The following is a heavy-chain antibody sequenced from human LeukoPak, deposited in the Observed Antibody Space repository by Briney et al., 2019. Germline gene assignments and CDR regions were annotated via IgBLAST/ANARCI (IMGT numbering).Heavy chain of an antibody. J-gene: IGHJ4*02. CDR3: ARSLGDDYNYYY. CDR1: GGSISISSYF. Sequence: PSETLSLTCTVSGGSISISSYFWGWIRQPPGKGLEWIGSIHYSGSTYYNPSLKSRVTISVDTSKNQFSLKLSSVTAADTAVYYCARSLGDDYNYYYWGQGTLVTVSS. CDR2: IHYSGST. V-gene: IGHV4-39*07. D-gene: IGHD5-24*01.